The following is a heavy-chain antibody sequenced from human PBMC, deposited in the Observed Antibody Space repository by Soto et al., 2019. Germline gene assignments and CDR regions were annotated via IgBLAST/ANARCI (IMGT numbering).Heavy chain of an antibody. D-gene: IGHD3-22*01. Sequence: QVQLQESGPGLVKPSQTLSLTCTVSGGSISSGDYYWSWIRQPPGKGLEWIGYIYYSGSTYYNPSLKSRVTISVDTSKNQFSLKLSSETAADTAVYYCVGSMTDSRHSDAFDIWGQGTMVTVSS. J-gene: IGHJ3*02. CDR2: IYYSGST. CDR1: GGSISSGDYY. CDR3: VGSMTDSRHSDAFDI. V-gene: IGHV4-30-4*01.